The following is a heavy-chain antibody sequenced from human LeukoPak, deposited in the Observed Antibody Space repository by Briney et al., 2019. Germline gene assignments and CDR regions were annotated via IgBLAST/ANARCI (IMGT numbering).Heavy chain of an antibody. D-gene: IGHD2-2*01. CDR3: ARVFRYCSSTSCYAMIDY. V-gene: IGHV1-2*02. CDR1: GGTFSSYA. Sequence: ASVKVSCKASGGTFSSYAISWVRQAPGQGLEWMGWINPNSGGTNYAQKFQGRVTMTRDTSISTAYVELSRLRSDDTAVYYCARVFRYCSSTSCYAMIDYWGQGTLVTVSS. J-gene: IGHJ4*02. CDR2: INPNSGGT.